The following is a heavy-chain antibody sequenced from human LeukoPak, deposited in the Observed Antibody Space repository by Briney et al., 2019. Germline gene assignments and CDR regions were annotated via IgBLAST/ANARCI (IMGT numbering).Heavy chain of an antibody. V-gene: IGHV4-34*01. J-gene: IGHJ4*02. CDR3: ASIRFLEWLSH. CDR2: INHSGST. CDR1: GGSFSGYY. Sequence: PSETLSPTCAVYGGSFSGYYWSWIRQPPGKGLEWIGEINHSGSTNYNPSLKSRVTISVDTSKNQFSLKLSSVTAADTAVYYCASIRFLEWLSHWGQGTLVTVSS. D-gene: IGHD3-3*01.